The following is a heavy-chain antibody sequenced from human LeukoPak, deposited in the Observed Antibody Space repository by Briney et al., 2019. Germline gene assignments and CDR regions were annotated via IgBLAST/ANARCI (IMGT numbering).Heavy chain of an antibody. CDR3: ARDNQQQLALDY. CDR2: IWYDGSNK. D-gene: IGHD6-13*01. Sequence: PGGSLRLSCAASGFTFSSYGMHWVRQAPGKGLEWVAVIWYDGSNKYYADSVKGRFTISRDNSKNTLCLQMNSLRAEDTAVYYCARDNQQQLALDYWGQGTLVTVSS. V-gene: IGHV3-33*01. J-gene: IGHJ4*02. CDR1: GFTFSSYG.